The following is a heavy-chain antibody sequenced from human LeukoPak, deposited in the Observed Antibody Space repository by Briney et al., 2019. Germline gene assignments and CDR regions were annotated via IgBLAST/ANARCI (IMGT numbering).Heavy chain of an antibody. CDR3: ARQEGATRYYYYYGMDV. CDR1: GYSFTSYW. D-gene: IGHD5-24*01. V-gene: IGHV5-51*01. J-gene: IGHJ6*02. CDR2: IYPGDSDT. Sequence: GESLKISCKGSGYSFTSYWIGWVRQMPGKGLEWRGIIYPGDSDTRYSPSFQGQVTISADKSISTAYLQWSSLKASDTAMYYCARQEGATRYYYYYGMDVWGQGTTVTVSS.